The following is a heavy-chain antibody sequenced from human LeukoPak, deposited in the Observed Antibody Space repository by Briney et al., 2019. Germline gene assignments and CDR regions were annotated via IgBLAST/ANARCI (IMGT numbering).Heavy chain of an antibody. J-gene: IGHJ4*02. D-gene: IGHD3-10*01. Sequence: GGSLRLSCAASGFTFSSYAMHWVRQAPGKGLEWVAVISYDGSNKYYADSVKGRFTISRDNSKNTLYLQMSSLRPEDTALYYCAKGVRTETYYNAFDWGQGTLVTVSS. CDR3: AKGVRTETYYNAFD. V-gene: IGHV3-30-3*01. CDR2: ISYDGSNK. CDR1: GFTFSSYA.